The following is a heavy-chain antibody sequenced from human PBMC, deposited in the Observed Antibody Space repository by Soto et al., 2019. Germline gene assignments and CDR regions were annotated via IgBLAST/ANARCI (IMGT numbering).Heavy chain of an antibody. V-gene: IGHV1-3*05. J-gene: IGHJ4*02. D-gene: IGHD2-21*02. CDR3: ARAWVVVTAPEY. Sequence: QVQLVQSGAEEKKPGASVKVSCKASGYTFTSYAMHWVRQAPGQRLEWMGWINAGNGNTKYSQKFQGRVTITRDTSASTAYMELSSLRSEDTAVYSCARAWVVVTAPEYWGQGTLVTVSS. CDR1: GYTFTSYA. CDR2: INAGNGNT.